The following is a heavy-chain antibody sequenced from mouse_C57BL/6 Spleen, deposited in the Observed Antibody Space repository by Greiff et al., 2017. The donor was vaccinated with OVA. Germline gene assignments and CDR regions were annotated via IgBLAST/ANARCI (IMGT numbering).Heavy chain of an antibody. J-gene: IGHJ1*03. CDR1: GYSITSGYY. D-gene: IGHD6-5*01. CDR2: ISYDGSN. Sequence: EVKRHESGPGLLPPSPSLSLTCSVTGYSITSGYYWNWIRQFPGNKLEWMGYISYDGSNNYNPSLKNRISITRDTSKNQFFLKLNSVTTEDTATYYCARGAYYYWYVDVWGTGTTVTVSS. CDR3: ARGAYYYWYVDV. V-gene: IGHV3-6*01.